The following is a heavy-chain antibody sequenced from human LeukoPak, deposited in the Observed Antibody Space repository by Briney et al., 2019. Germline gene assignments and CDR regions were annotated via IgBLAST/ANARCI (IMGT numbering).Heavy chain of an antibody. CDR2: INSDGRST. CDR1: GVTFSSYW. J-gene: IGHJ4*02. D-gene: IGHD3-22*01. V-gene: IGHV3-74*01. CDR3: AREDASSGLKRY. Sequence: GGSLRVSCAAPGVTFSSYWMHWVRQGPGKGLGWVSRINSDGRSTSYADSVKGRFTISRDNAKNTLYLQMNRLRAEDTAVYYCAREDASSGLKRYWGQGTLVTVSS.